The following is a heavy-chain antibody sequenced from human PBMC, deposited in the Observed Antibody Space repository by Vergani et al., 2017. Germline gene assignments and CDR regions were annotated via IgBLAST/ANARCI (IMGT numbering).Heavy chain of an antibody. CDR2: IIPIFGTA. CDR1: GGTFSSYA. J-gene: IGHJ6*03. D-gene: IGHD3-22*01. V-gene: IGHV1-69*01. Sequence: QVQLVQSGAEVKKPGSSVKVSCKASGGTFSSYAISWVRQAPGQGLEWMGGIIPIFGTANYAQKFQGRVTITADESTSTAYMELSSLRSEDTAVYYCARRHYYDSSGYYYPNYYYYMDVWGKGTTVTVSS. CDR3: ARRHYYDSSGYYYPNYYYYMDV.